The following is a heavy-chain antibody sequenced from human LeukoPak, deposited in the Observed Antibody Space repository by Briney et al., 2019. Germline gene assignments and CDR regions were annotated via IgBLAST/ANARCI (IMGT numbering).Heavy chain of an antibody. D-gene: IGHD2-2*01. CDR3: ARDLLAPADDAFDV. Sequence: GGSLRLSCAASGFTFRTYEMNWDRQAPGKGLEWVSYISGSGTTIYYADSVKGRFTISRDNAKNSLYLQMHSLTAEDTAVYHCARDLLAPADDAFDVWGQGTMVTVSS. CDR2: ISGSGTTI. J-gene: IGHJ3*01. V-gene: IGHV3-48*03. CDR1: GFTFRTYE.